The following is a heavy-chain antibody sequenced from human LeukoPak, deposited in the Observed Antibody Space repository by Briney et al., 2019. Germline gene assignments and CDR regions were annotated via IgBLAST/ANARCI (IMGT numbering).Heavy chain of an antibody. V-gene: IGHV4-59*01. Sequence: PSETPSLTCTVPGDSIRSSYWSWIRQPPGETLEWVRYIYYSGSANYNPSLKDRVSMSVDTSKNQLSLRLSSVTAADTAVYYCARERGGQRTGQFDQWGQGILVTVSS. J-gene: IGHJ4*02. D-gene: IGHD1-1*01. CDR1: GDSIRSSY. CDR2: IYYSGSA. CDR3: ARERGGQRTGQFDQ.